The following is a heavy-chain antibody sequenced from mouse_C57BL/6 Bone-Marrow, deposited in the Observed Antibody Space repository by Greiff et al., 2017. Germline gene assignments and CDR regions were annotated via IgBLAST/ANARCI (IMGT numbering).Heavy chain of an antibody. J-gene: IGHJ4*01. D-gene: IGHD2-2*01. CDR3: ALWLRRPYYYAMDY. Sequence: QVQLQQSGAELVKPGASVKMSCKASGYTFTSYWITWVKQRPGQGLEWIGDIYPGSGSTNYNEKFKSKATLTVDTSSSTAYMQLSSLTSEDSAVYYCALWLRRPYYYAMDYWGQGTSVTVSS. CDR2: IYPGSGST. V-gene: IGHV1-55*01. CDR1: GYTFTSYW.